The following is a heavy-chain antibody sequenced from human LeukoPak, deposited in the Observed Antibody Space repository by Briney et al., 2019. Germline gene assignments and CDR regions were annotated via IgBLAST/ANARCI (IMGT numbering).Heavy chain of an antibody. CDR1: GLIFSDAW. V-gene: IGHV3-15*07. D-gene: IGHD7-27*01. CDR2: IKSKVDGGTV. Sequence: GGSLRLSCVASGLIFSDAWMNWVRQAPGKGLEWVGRIKSKVDGGTVDYAAPEKGRFTISRDDSKSTLYLQLNSLKTEDSAVYYCTKDPPLTGGVYSAYWGQGTLVTVSS. CDR3: TKDPPLTGGVYSAY. J-gene: IGHJ4*02.